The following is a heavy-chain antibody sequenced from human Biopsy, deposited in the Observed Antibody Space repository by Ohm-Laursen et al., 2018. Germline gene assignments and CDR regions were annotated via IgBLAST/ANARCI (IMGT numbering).Heavy chain of an antibody. D-gene: IGHD2-2*01. V-gene: IGHV3-74*01. CDR2: INSDGSST. CDR3: ARLLLPAAAVHYGMDV. Sequence: GSLRLSCTASEFIFSRFWMYWVRQAPGKGLVWVSRINSDGSSTNYADAVKGRFTISRDNAKNTVFLQMNSLRAEDTAVYYCARLLLPAAAVHYGMDVWGQGTTVTVSS. J-gene: IGHJ6*02. CDR1: EFIFSRFW.